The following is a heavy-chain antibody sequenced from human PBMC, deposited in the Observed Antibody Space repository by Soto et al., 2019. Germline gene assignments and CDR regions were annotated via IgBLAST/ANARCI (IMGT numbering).Heavy chain of an antibody. CDR3: ARHGRYLAGYSYGYPGQRSYYYYYMDV. CDR1: GYSFTSYW. D-gene: IGHD5-18*01. Sequence: GESLKISCKGSGYSFTSYWIGWVRQMPGKGLEWMGIIYPGDSDTRYSPSFQGQVTISADKSISTAYLQWSSLKASDTAMYYCARHGRYLAGYSYGYPGQRSYYYYYMDVWGKGTTVTVSS. J-gene: IGHJ6*03. CDR2: IYPGDSDT. V-gene: IGHV5-51*01.